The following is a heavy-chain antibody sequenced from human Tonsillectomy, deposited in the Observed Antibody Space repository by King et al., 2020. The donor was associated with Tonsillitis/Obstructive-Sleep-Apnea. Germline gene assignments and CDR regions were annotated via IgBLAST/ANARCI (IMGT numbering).Heavy chain of an antibody. Sequence: VQLVESGGGLVQPGGSLRLSRAASGFTFSSYEMNWVRQAPGKGLEWVSYISSSGSTIYYADSVKGRFTISRDNAKNSLYLQMNSLRAEDTAVYYCARDRGYYYDSSGYGYYYYYGMDVWGQGTTVTVSS. V-gene: IGHV3-48*03. CDR1: GFTFSSYE. D-gene: IGHD3-22*01. CDR2: ISSSGSTI. CDR3: ARDRGYYYDSSGYGYYYYYGMDV. J-gene: IGHJ6*02.